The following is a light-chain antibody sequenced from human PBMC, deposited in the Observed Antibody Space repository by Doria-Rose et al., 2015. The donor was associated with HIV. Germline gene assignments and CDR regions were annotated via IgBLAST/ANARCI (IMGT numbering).Light chain of an antibody. V-gene: IGKV3-15*01. J-gene: IGKJ2*01. CDR2: GAS. CDR3: QQYNNWPPYT. CDR1: QSVRSN. Sequence: LTQPPATLSVSPGERATPSCRASQSVRSNLAWYQQKPGQAPRLLIYGASTRATGIPARFSGSGSETEFTLTISSLQSEDFAVYYCQQYNNWPPYTFGQGTKLEIK.